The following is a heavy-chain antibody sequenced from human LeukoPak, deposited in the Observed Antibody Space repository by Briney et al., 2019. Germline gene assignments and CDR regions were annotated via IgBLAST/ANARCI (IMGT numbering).Heavy chain of an antibody. J-gene: IGHJ3*02. CDR2: SGST. Sequence: SGSTNYNPSLKSRVTMSVDTSKNQFSLKLSSVTAADTAVYYCAREKPPIAVAGPDAFDIWGQGTMVTVSS. V-gene: IGHV4-4*07. D-gene: IGHD6-19*01. CDR3: AREKPPIAVAGPDAFDI.